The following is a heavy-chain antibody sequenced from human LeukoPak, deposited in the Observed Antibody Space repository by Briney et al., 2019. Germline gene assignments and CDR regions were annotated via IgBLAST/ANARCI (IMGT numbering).Heavy chain of an antibody. CDR1: GFTFSSYS. CDR3: AKDETVVVVAATPYWYFDL. D-gene: IGHD2-15*01. CDR2: ISSSSSTI. Sequence: GGSLRLSCAASGFTFSSYSMNWVRQAPGKGLEWVSYISSSSSTIYYADSVKGRFTISRDNSKNMVFLQMNSLRAEDTAVYYCAKDETVVVVAATPYWYFDLWGRGTLVTVSS. J-gene: IGHJ2*01. V-gene: IGHV3-48*01.